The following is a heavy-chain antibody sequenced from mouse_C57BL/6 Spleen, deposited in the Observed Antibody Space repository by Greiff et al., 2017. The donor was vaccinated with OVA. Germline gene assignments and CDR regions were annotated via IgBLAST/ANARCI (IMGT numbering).Heavy chain of an antibody. CDR3: ARFARTVVAPYYYAMDY. D-gene: IGHD1-1*01. V-gene: IGHV1-9*01. J-gene: IGHJ4*01. CDR1: GYTFTGYW. Sequence: QVQLKQSGAELMKPGASVKLSCKATGYTFTGYWIEWVKQRPGHGLEWIGEILPGSGSTNYNEKFKGKATFTADTSSNTAYMQLSSLTTEDSAIYYCARFARTVVAPYYYAMDYWGQGTSVTVSS. CDR2: ILPGSGST.